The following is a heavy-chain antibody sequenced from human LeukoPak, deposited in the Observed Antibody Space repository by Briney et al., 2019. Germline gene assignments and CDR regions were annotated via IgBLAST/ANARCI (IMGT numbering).Heavy chain of an antibody. D-gene: IGHD3-10*01. CDR3: AKAPGEITMVQGVPSYYYYGMDV. CDR1: GFTFSSYA. V-gene: IGHV3-23*01. Sequence: GGSLRLSCAASGFTFSSYAMSWVRQAPGKGLEGVSAISGSGGSTYYADSVKGRFTISRDNSKNTLYLQMNSLRAEDTAVYYCAKAPGEITMVQGVPSYYYYGMDVWGQGTTVTVSS. CDR2: ISGSGGST. J-gene: IGHJ6*02.